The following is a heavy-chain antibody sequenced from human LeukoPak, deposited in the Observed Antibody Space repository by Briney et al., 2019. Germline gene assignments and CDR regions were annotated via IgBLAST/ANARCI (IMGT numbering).Heavy chain of an antibody. D-gene: IGHD6-6*01. V-gene: IGHV3-7*01. CDR1: GFTFSDYW. J-gene: IGHJ4*02. Sequence: QPGGSLPLSCPASGFTFSDYWMTWVRQAPGKGPEWVANIKQDGSQRYYVDSVRGRFTISRDNAKNSLFLQMNGLRAEVTAVYYCARRGGSSSRRSPIDYWGQGTLVTVSS. CDR3: ARRGGSSSRRSPIDY. CDR2: IKQDGSQR.